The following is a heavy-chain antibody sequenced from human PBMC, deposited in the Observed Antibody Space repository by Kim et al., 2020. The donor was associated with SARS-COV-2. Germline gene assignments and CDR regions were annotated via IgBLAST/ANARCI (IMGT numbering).Heavy chain of an antibody. CDR2: ISSSGGYI. D-gene: IGHD3-16*01. J-gene: IGHJ4*01. CDR3: ARSIYAYESGPTFDY. V-gene: IGHV3-21*01. Sequence: GGSLRLSCAASGFTFSTHSMNWVRQAPGKGLEWVASISSSGGYISYADSVRGRFTISRDNSKSSLFLQMTSLRAEDTAIYYCARSIYAYESGPTFDYWG. CDR1: GFTFSTHS.